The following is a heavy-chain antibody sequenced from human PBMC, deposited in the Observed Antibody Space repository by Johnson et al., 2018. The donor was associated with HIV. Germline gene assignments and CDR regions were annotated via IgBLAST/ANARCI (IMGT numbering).Heavy chain of an antibody. J-gene: IGHJ3*02. CDR3: ARGDSSGWDRYAFDI. CDR2: ISYDGSNK. D-gene: IGHD6-19*01. CDR1: GFTFSSYA. V-gene: IGHV3-30-3*01. Sequence: QVQLVESGGGVVQPGRSLRLSCAASGFTFSSYAMHWVRQAPGKGLEWVAVISYDGSNKYYADSVKGRFTISRDNSKNTLYLQMNSLRDEDTAVYYCARGDSSGWDRYAFDIWGQGTMVTVS.